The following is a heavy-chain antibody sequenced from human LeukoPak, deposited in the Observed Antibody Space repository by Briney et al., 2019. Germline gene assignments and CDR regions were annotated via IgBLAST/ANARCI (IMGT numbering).Heavy chain of an antibody. CDR3: ARDRTGQQLISRKDYYYMDV. CDR2: IIPIFGTA. CDR1: GGTFSSYA. V-gene: IGHV1-69*01. D-gene: IGHD4-11*01. J-gene: IGHJ6*03. Sequence: SVKVSCKASGGTFSSYAISWVRQAPGQGLEWMGGIIPIFGTANYAQKFQGRVTITADESTSTAYMELSSLRSEDTAVYYCARDRTGQQLISRKDYYYMDVWGKGTTVTISS.